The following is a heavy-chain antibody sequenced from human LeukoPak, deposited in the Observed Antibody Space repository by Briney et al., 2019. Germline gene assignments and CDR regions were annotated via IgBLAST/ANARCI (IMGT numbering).Heavy chain of an antibody. CDR2: IKSKTDGGTT. CDR3: TTGYSGYDWAYFY. Sequence: GGSLRLSCTASGFTFSDAWMSWVRQAPGKGLEWVACIKSKTDGGTTDYAAPVKGRFTISRDDSKNTLYLQLNSLKTEDTAVYYCTTGYSGYDWAYFYWGQGTLVTVSS. V-gene: IGHV3-15*01. D-gene: IGHD5-12*01. CDR1: GFTFSDAW. J-gene: IGHJ4*02.